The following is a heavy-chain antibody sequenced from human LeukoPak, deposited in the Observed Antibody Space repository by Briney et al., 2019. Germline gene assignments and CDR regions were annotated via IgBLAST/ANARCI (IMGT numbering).Heavy chain of an antibody. CDR3: ARGYRSSTSCYTDY. D-gene: IGHD2-2*02. CDR2: INPNSGGT. Sequence: ASVKVSCKASGYTFSGYYMHWVRQAPGQGLEWMGRINPNSGGTNYAQKFQGRVTMTRDTSISTAYMELSRLRSDDTAVYYCARGYRSSTSCYTDYWGQGTLVTVSS. J-gene: IGHJ4*02. CDR1: GYTFSGYY. V-gene: IGHV1-2*06.